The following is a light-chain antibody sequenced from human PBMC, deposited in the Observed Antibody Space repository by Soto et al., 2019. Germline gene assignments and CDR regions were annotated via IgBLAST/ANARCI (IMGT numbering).Light chain of an antibody. J-gene: IGKJ1*01. CDR2: GAS. V-gene: IGKV3-15*01. Sequence: EIVMTQSPATLSVSPGERATLSCRASQSVSSNLAWYQQKPGQAPRLLIYGASTRATGIPARFSGFGSGTEFTLTISSLQSEDFAVYYCQQYGSSPWTFGQGTKVEIK. CDR3: QQYGSSPWT. CDR1: QSVSSN.